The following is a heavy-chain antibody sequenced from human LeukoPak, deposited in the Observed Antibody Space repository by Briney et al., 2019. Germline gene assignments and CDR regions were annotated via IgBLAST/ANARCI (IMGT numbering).Heavy chain of an antibody. D-gene: IGHD3-3*01. V-gene: IGHV4-39*01. CDR3: ARLNPLEHLFSFYFDS. Sequence: WETLSLTCSVSGDSISNGHYYCGWSRQPPGKGLEWLATISSRGSTFYNPSLKSRVTISVDTSKNQISLNLSSVTASDTSLYYCARLNPLEHLFSFYFDSWGQGILATVSS. CDR2: ISSRGST. J-gene: IGHJ4*02. CDR1: GDSISNGHYY.